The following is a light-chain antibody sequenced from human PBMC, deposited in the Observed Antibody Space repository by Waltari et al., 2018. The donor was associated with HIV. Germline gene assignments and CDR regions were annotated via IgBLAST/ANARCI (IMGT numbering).Light chain of an antibody. CDR3: AAWDDSLKGVV. CDR2: INY. CDR1: SSNIGSIP. Sequence: QSVLLQLHSASGTPGQRGTIPCSGRSSNIGSIPVNCYQLLPGTAPKLLRYINYQRPSGVPDRFSGSKSGTSASLAISGLQSEDEADYFCAAWDDSLKGVVFGGGTKLTVL. J-gene: IGLJ2*01. V-gene: IGLV1-44*01.